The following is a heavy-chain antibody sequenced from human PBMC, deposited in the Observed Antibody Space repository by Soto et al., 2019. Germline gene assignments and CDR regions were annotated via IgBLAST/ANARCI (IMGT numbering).Heavy chain of an antibody. CDR1: GYTFTSYD. D-gene: IGHD2-2*01. CDR2: MNPNSGNT. CDR3: AGAWGVVVPAAMNAFDI. J-gene: IGHJ3*02. V-gene: IGHV1-8*01. Sequence: ASVKVSCKASGYTFTSYDINWVRQATGQGLEWMGWMNPNSGNTGYAQKFQGRVTMTRNTSISTAYMELSSLRSEDTAVYYCAGAWGVVVPAAMNAFDIWGQGTMVTVSS.